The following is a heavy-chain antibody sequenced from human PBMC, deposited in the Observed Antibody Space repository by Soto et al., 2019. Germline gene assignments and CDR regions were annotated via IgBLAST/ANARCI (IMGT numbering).Heavy chain of an antibody. CDR1: SSSIGSLSYT. CDR3: ARHVAHSLWFGESNYYYGMDV. V-gene: IGHV4-39*01. J-gene: IGHJ6*04. Sequence: TLSLTCALISSSIGSLSYTRDWTGQRPGHGLEWFGSIYYSGITYYIPSLNSRVTVSVDTSKNLFSLKVTSVTAADTAVYYCARHVAHSLWFGESNYYYGMDVWGKGTTV. CDR2: IYYSGIT. D-gene: IGHD3-10*01.